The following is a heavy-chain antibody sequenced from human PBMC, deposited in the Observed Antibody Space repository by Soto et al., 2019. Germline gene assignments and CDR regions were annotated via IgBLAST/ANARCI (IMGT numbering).Heavy chain of an antibody. CDR2: LSGSGTST. V-gene: IGHV3-23*01. CDR3: AKATTNGGWFNPFDS. D-gene: IGHD6-19*01. J-gene: IGHJ4*02. Sequence: WGSLRLSCAASGFSFFNYAMNWVRQAPGKGLEWVSGLSGSGTSTYYADSVKGRFTISRDNSRDTLFLQMNSLTADDTAVYYCAKATTNGGWFNPFDSWGQGALVTVSS. CDR1: GFSFFNYA.